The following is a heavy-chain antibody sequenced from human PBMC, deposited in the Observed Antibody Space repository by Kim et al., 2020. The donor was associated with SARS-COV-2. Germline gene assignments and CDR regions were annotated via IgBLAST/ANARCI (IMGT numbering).Heavy chain of an antibody. D-gene: IGHD3-16*02. Sequence: SETLSLTCTVSGGSISSSSYYWGWIRQPPGKGLEWIGSIYYSGSTYYNPSLKSRVTISVDTSKNQFSLKLSSVTAADTAVYYCARKRGDYVWGSYRYTPSWGQGTLVTVSS. V-gene: IGHV4-39*01. CDR3: ARKRGDYVWGSYRYTPS. CDR1: GGSISSSSYY. J-gene: IGHJ4*02. CDR2: IYYSGST.